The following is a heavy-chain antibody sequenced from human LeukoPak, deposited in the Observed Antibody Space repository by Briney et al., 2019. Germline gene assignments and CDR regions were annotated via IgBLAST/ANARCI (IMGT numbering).Heavy chain of an antibody. CDR2: INHSGST. CDR1: GGSFSGYY. D-gene: IGHD6-6*01. CDR3: ARGVAARQYYYYYGIDV. V-gene: IGHV4-34*01. J-gene: IGHJ6*02. Sequence: SETLSLTCAVYGGSFSGYYWSWIRQPPGKGLEWIGEINHSGSTNYNPSLKSRVTISVDTSKNQFSLKLSSVTAADTAVYYCARGVAARQYYYYYGIDVWGQGTTVTVSS.